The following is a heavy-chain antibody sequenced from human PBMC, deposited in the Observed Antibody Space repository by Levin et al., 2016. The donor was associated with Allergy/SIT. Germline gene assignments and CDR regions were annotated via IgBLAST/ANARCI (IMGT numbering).Heavy chain of an antibody. CDR3: ATSFWSGSYRNGIPPFTFDY. V-gene: IGHV3-23*01. Sequence: GESLKISCSASGFTFSDSAMSWVRQAPGKGLEWVSAISGGGVSTYYADSVKGRFTISRDNSKNTLYLQMKSLRAEDTAVYYCATSFWSGSYRNGIPPFTFDYWGQGTLVTVSS. J-gene: IGHJ4*02. D-gene: IGHD3-3*01. CDR1: GFTFSDSA. CDR2: ISGGGVST.